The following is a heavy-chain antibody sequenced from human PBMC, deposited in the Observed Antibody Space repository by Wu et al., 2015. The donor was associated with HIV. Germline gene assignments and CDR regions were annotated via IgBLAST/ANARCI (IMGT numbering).Heavy chain of an antibody. CDR3: ARGTYYYGSGPISHAFDI. CDR2: ISAYNGNT. Sequence: QVQLVQSGAEVKKPGASVKVSCKASGYTFTSYGISWVRQAPGQGLEWMGWISAYNGNTNYARKLQGRVTMTTDTSTSTAYMELRSLRSDDTAVYYCARGTYYYGSGPISHAFDIWGQGTMVTVSS. D-gene: IGHD3-10*01. CDR1: GYTFTSYG. V-gene: IGHV1-18*01. J-gene: IGHJ3*02.